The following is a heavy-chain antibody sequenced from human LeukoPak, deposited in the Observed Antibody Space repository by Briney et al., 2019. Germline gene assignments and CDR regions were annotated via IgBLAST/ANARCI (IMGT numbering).Heavy chain of an antibody. V-gene: IGHV3-23*01. J-gene: IGHJ4*02. CDR2: ISGSGVGT. D-gene: IGHD2-2*01. CDR1: GFTLSSYA. Sequence: GGSLRLSCAASGFTLSSYAMSWVRQASGKGLEWVSAISGSGVGTSYADSVKGRLTISRDNSKNTLYRQMKSLRAEDTAVYYCSKRYCRSTSCLPFDYWGQGTLVTVSS. CDR3: SKRYCRSTSCLPFDY.